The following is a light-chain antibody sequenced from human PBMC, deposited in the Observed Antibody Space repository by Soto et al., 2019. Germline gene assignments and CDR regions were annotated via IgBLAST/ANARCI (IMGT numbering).Light chain of an antibody. V-gene: IGKV3-20*01. CDR2: DAS. J-gene: IGKJ1*01. Sequence: EIVLTQSPATLSLSPGERATLSCRASQTVGIYLAWYQQKPGQAPRLLIYDASTRATGIPDRFSGSGSGTDFTLIISRLEPEDFAVYYCQQYGTSPGTFGQGTKVDIK. CDR1: QTVGIY. CDR3: QQYGTSPGT.